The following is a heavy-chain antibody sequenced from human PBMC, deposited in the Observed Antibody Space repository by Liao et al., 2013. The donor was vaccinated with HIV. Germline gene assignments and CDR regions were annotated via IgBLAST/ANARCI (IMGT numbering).Heavy chain of an antibody. Sequence: QVQLQQWGAGLLKPSETLSLTCTVSGGSISSGDYYWGWIRQPPGKGLEWIGNIFYGGSTYYNPSLKSRVTVSLDTSRNQFSLRVTSVTAADTAVYYCAREGYGANSASEYFQHWGQGTLVTVSS. CDR2: IFYGGST. V-gene: IGHV4-39*07. J-gene: IGHJ1*01. D-gene: IGHD4/OR15-4a*01. CDR1: GGSISSGDYY. CDR3: AREGYGANSASEYFQH.